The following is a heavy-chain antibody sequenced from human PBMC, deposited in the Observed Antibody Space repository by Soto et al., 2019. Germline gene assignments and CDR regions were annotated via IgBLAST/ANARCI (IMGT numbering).Heavy chain of an antibody. CDR1: GYTFTSYD. CDR3: ARRGYSSSWYYYYYYGMDV. Sequence: ASVKVSCKASGYTFTSYDINWVRQATGQGLEWMGWMNPNSGNTGYAQKYQGRVTMTRNTSISTAYMELSSLRSEDTAVYYCARRGYSSSWYYYYYYGMDVWGQGTTVTVSS. V-gene: IGHV1-8*01. CDR2: MNPNSGNT. D-gene: IGHD6-13*01. J-gene: IGHJ6*02.